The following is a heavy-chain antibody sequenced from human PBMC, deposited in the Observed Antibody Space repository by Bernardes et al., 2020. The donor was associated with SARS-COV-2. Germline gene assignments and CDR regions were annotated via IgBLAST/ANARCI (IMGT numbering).Heavy chain of an antibody. CDR1: GGAFSGHY. Sequence: SETLSLTCGVYGGAFSGHYWSWIRQPPGKGLEWIGAIDQSGKTNYNPSLKSRVTMSVDTSNRQFFLKLSAVTAADTAVYYCARGRILRYFDWFGRGPDDFGGQGTLVT. CDR3: ARGRILRYFDWFGRGPDDF. D-gene: IGHD3-9*01. J-gene: IGHJ4*02. CDR2: IDQSGKT. V-gene: IGHV4-34*01.